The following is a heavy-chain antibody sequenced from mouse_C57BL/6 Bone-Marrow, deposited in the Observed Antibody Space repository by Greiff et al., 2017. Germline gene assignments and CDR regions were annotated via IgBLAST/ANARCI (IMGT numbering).Heavy chain of an antibody. D-gene: IGHD2-3*01. CDR3: ARQGGRWLLVCAY. Sequence: EVQVVESGGDLVKPGGSLKLSCAASGFTFSSYGMSWVRQTPDKRLEWVATISSGGSYTYYPDSVKGRFTISRDNAKNTLYLQMSSLKSEDTAMYYCARQGGRWLLVCAYWGQGTLVTVSA. CDR1: GFTFSSYG. J-gene: IGHJ3*01. V-gene: IGHV5-6*01. CDR2: ISSGGSYT.